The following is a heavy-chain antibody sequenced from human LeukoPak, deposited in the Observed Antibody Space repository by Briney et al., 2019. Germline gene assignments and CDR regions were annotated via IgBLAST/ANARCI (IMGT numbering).Heavy chain of an antibody. D-gene: IGHD6-13*01. CDR1: GFTFSNYA. Sequence: PGGSLRLSCAASGFTFSNYAMNWVRQAPGKGLEWVSSISSSSSYIYYADSVKGRFTISRDNAKNSLYLQMSSLRAEDTAVYYCARDWGSSSFDYWGQGTLVTVSS. V-gene: IGHV3-21*01. J-gene: IGHJ4*02. CDR3: ARDWGSSSFDY. CDR2: ISSSSSYI.